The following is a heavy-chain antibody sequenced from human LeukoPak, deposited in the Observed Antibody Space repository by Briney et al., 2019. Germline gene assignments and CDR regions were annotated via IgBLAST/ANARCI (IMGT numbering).Heavy chain of an antibody. Sequence: GGSLRLSCAASGFTFSSKYMNWVRQAPGKGLEWVSVIYTGGSTYYSDSVKGRFTISRDNSKNTVYLQMNSLKAEDPAMYSCAREGGTFAYYFDDWGQGTLVTVSS. V-gene: IGHV3-66*02. D-gene: IGHD2/OR15-2a*01. CDR1: GFTFSSKY. CDR3: AREGGTFAYYFDD. CDR2: IYTGGST. J-gene: IGHJ4*02.